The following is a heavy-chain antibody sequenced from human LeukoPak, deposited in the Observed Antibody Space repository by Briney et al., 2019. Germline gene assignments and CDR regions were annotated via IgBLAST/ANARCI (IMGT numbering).Heavy chain of an antibody. J-gene: IGHJ2*01. Sequence: GESLKISCKGSGYIFTNYWIGWVRQMPGKGLEWMGIIYPGDSETRFSPSFQGQVTISADKSIITAYLQWSRLKASDTAIYYCARAPGYDVLSGRYNWYFDLWGRGTPVTVSS. CDR2: IYPGDSET. CDR1: GYIFTNYW. D-gene: IGHD3-9*01. CDR3: ARAPGYDVLSGRYNWYFDL. V-gene: IGHV5-51*01.